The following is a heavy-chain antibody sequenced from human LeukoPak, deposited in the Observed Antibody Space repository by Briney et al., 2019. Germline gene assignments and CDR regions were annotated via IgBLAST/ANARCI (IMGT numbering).Heavy chain of an antibody. CDR2: ISGSGGST. Sequence: GGSLRLSCAASGFTFSSYGMSWVRQAPGKGLEWVSAISGSGGSTYYADSVKGRFTISRDNSKNTLYLQMNSLRAEDTAVYYCAKLVRLTMIVVVIDGGYFDYWGQGTLVTVSS. V-gene: IGHV3-23*01. CDR1: GFTFSSYG. J-gene: IGHJ4*02. CDR3: AKLVRLTMIVVVIDGGYFDY. D-gene: IGHD3-22*01.